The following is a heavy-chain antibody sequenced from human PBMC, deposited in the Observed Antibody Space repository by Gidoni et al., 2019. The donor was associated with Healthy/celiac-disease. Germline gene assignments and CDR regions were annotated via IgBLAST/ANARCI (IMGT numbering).Heavy chain of an antibody. D-gene: IGHD1-26*01. Sequence: EVQLVESGGGLVQQGRSLRLSCPAPVFTFGDDAMSWFRQAPGKGLEWVGFIRSKAYGGTTEYAASVKGRFTISRDDSKSIAYLQMNSLKTEDTAVYYCTRAGGSYPELDYWGQGTLVTVSS. CDR1: VFTFGDDA. V-gene: IGHV3-49*03. CDR3: TRAGGSYPELDY. J-gene: IGHJ4*02. CDR2: IRSKAYGGTT.